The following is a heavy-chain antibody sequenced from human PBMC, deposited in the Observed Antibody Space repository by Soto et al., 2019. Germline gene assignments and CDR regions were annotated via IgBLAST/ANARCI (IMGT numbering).Heavy chain of an antibody. D-gene: IGHD6-6*01. CDR2: INPRDDST. Sequence: ASVKVSCKASGYSFTSYYIHWVRQAPGQGLEWMGIINPRDDSTSYAQKFQGRVTMTRDTSTSTVYMELSSLRSEDTAVFYCAREWIAAGPGHGGMIFDYWG. CDR3: AREWIAAGPGHGGMIFDY. CDR1: GYSFTSYY. V-gene: IGHV1-46*01. J-gene: IGHJ4*01.